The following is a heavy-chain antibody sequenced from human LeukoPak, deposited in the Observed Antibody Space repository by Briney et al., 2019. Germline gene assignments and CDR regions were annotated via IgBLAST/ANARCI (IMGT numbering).Heavy chain of an antibody. CDR1: GFTFSSYA. D-gene: IGHD6-13*01. Sequence: GRSLRFSCAASGFTFSSYALHWVRQAPGKGLEWVAVISFDGSNKYYADSVKGRFTISRDNSKNTLYLQMNSLRAEDTAVYYCARKLAAADPNYWGQGTLVTVSS. V-gene: IGHV3-30-3*01. J-gene: IGHJ4*02. CDR2: ISFDGSNK. CDR3: ARKLAAADPNY.